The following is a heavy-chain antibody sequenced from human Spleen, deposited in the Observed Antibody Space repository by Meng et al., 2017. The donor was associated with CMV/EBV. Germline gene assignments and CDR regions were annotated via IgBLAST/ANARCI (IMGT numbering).Heavy chain of an antibody. CDR3: ARGTYYYYGMDV. CDR2: SNAGNGNT. V-gene: IGHV1-3*02. J-gene: IGHJ6*02. CDR1: GYTFTSYA. Sequence: ASVKVSCKASGYTFTSYAMHWVRQAPGQRLEWMGWSNAGNGNTKYSQEFQGRVTITRDTSASTAYMELSSPRSEDMAVYYCARGTYYYYGMDVWGQGTTVTVSS.